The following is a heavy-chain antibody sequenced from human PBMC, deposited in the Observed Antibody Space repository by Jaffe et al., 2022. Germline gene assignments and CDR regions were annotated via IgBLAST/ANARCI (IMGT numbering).Heavy chain of an antibody. CDR2: ISSSGSTI. J-gene: IGHJ3*02. D-gene: IGHD2-15*01. CDR3: ARDPHCSSSSCPRGDAFDI. Sequence: EVQLVESGGGLVQPGGSLRLSCAASGFTFSSYEMNWVRQAPGKGLEWISYISSSGSTIYYADSVRGRFTISRDNAKNSLYLQMNSLRAEDTSVYYCARDPHCSSSSCPRGDAFDIWGQGTMVTVSS. V-gene: IGHV3-48*03. CDR1: GFTFSSYE.